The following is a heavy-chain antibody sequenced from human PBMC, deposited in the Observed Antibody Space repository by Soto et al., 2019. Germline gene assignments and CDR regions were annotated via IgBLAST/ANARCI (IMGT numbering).Heavy chain of an antibody. V-gene: IGHV1-69*13. CDR2: IIPIFGTA. CDR3: ASSVEIVATTQYYYYGMDV. CDR1: GGTFSSYA. D-gene: IGHD5-12*01. Sequence: SVKVSCKASGGTFSSYAISWVRQAPGQGLEWMGGIIPIFGTANYAQKFQGRVTITADESTSTAYMELSSLRSEDTAVYYCASSVEIVATTQYYYYGMDVWGQGTTVTVSS. J-gene: IGHJ6*02.